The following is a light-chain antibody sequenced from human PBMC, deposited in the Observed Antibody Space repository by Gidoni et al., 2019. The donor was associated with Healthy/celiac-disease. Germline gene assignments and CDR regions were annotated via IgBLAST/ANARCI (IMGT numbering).Light chain of an antibody. Sequence: AIRMTQSPSSFSASTGDRVTITCRARQGISSYLAWYQQKPGKDPKLLIYAASTLQSGVPSRFSGSGSGTDFTLTISCLQSEDFATYYCEQYYSYPRTFGQGTKVEIK. CDR1: QGISSY. CDR3: EQYYSYPRT. J-gene: IGKJ1*01. CDR2: AAS. V-gene: IGKV1-8*01.